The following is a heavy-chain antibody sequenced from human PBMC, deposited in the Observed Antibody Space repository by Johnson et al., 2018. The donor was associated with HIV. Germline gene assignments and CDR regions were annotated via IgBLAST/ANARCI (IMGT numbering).Heavy chain of an antibody. Sequence: QVQLVESGGGVVQPGRSLRLSCAASGFTFSSYGMHWVRQAPGKGLEWVAFIRYDESNNYYADSVKGRFTISRDNAKNSLYLQTNSLRVEDTAFYYCARGTGASVGLDAFDIWGQGTMVTVSS. J-gene: IGHJ3*02. D-gene: IGHD2-2*01. CDR3: ARGTGASVGLDAFDI. CDR2: IRYDESNN. V-gene: IGHV3-33*08. CDR1: GFTFSSYG.